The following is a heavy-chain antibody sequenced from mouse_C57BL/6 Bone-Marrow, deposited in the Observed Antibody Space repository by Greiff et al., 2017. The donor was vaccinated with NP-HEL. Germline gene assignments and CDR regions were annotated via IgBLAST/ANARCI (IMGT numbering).Heavy chain of an antibody. D-gene: IGHD1-1*01. CDR3: AGEGVDYGSSYWDFDV. Sequence: QVQLQQPGAELVKPGASVKMSCKASGYTFTSYWITWVKQRPGQGLAWIGDIYPGSGSTNYNEKFKSKATLTVDTSSSTAYMQLSSLTSKDSAVYYCAGEGVDYGSSYWDFDVWGTGTTVTVSS. V-gene: IGHV1-55*01. CDR1: GYTFTSYW. J-gene: IGHJ1*03. CDR2: IYPGSGST.